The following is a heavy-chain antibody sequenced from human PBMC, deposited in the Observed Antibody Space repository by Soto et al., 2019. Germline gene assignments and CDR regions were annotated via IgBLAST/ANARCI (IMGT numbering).Heavy chain of an antibody. V-gene: IGHV3-33*06. J-gene: IGHJ3*02. Sequence: GGSLRLSCAASGFTFSSYGMHWVRQAPGKGLEWVAVIWYDGSNKYYADSVKGRFTISRDNSKNTLYLQMNSLRAEDTAVYYCAKYYYGSGSIRAFDIWGQGTMVTV. CDR3: AKYYYGSGSIRAFDI. CDR2: IWYDGSNK. D-gene: IGHD3-10*01. CDR1: GFTFSSYG.